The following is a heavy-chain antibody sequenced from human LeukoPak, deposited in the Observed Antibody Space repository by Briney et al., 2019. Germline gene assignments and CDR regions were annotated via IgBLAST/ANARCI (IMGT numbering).Heavy chain of an antibody. J-gene: IGHJ4*02. CDR1: GVTFRNYW. D-gene: IGHD6-13*01. CDR2: IKEDGGEK. CDR3: ATERRGSSTYDGKEAFDF. V-gene: IGHV3-7*01. Sequence: PGGSLRPSRTASGVTFRNYWMSGGRRARGQGLEWVANIKEDGGEKNYVDSVRGRFSITRDNSRNSLYLQMNSLRGEDTAVYYCATERRGSSTYDGKEAFDFWGQGTLVTVSS.